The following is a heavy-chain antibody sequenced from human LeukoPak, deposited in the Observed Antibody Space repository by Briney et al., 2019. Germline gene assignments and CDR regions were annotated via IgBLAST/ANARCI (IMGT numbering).Heavy chain of an antibody. CDR3: ARGFRRGYSYDRRGYYFGY. Sequence: PSETLSLTCAVYGGSFRGYYWSWIRQPPGKGLEWIGEINHSGSTNYNTSLKSRVTISVDTSKNQFSLKLSSVTAADTAVYYCARGFRRGYSYDRRGYYFGYWGQGTLVTVSS. CDR1: GGSFRGYY. CDR2: INHSGST. V-gene: IGHV4-34*01. J-gene: IGHJ4*02. D-gene: IGHD5-18*01.